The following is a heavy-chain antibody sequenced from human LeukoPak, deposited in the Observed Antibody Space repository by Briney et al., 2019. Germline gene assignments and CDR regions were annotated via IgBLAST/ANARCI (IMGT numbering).Heavy chain of an antibody. CDR2: ISSSSSYI. CDR1: GFTFSSYS. J-gene: IGHJ3*02. CDR3: ARDLGYYDILTGLHDAFDI. V-gene: IGHV3-21*01. Sequence: GGSLRLSCAASGFTFSSYSMNWVRQAPGKGLEWVSSISSSSSYIYYADSVKGRFTISRDNAKNSLYLQMNSLRAEDTAVYYCARDLGYYDILTGLHDAFDIWGQGTMVTVSS. D-gene: IGHD3-9*01.